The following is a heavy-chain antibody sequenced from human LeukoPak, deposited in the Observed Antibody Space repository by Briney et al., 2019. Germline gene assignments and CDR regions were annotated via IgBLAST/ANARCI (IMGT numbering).Heavy chain of an antibody. Sequence: PGGSLRLSCAASGLTFSSYWMSWVRQAPGKGLEWVASIKQDESEKYYVDSVKGRFTTSRDNAKSSLYLQMNALRGEDTAVYYCARLVGDVTTWDCWGQGTLVTVSS. D-gene: IGHD1-26*01. V-gene: IGHV3-7*03. CDR1: GLTFSSYW. J-gene: IGHJ4*02. CDR3: ARLVGDVTTWDC. CDR2: IKQDESEK.